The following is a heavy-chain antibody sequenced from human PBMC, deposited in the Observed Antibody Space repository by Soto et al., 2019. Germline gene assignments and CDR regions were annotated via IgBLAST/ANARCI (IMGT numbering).Heavy chain of an antibody. V-gene: IGHV4-59*01. D-gene: IGHD3-10*01. CDR3: ARGGASSKWLDP. J-gene: IGHJ5*02. CDR1: GGSISGYY. Sequence: SETLSLTCSVSGGSISGYYCSWIRQPPGKGLEYIGYIFYTGTTNYNSSLWSRVAMSVDTSKNQISLQLTSVTAADTAVYYCARGGASSKWLDPWGQGTLVTVSS. CDR2: IFYTGTT.